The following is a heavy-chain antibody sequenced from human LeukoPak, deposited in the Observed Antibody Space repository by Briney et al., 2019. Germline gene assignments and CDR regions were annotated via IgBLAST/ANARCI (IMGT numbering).Heavy chain of an antibody. J-gene: IGHJ3*02. CDR3: ARKTAIVATPTDAFDI. CDR1: GYTFTNYY. Sequence: ASVKVSCKASGYTFTNYYMHWVRQAPGEGLEWMGMINPSGGSTTYAQKFQGRVTMTRDTSTSTVYMELSSLRSEDTAVYYCARKTAIVATPTDAFDIWGQGTMVTVSS. D-gene: IGHD5-12*01. V-gene: IGHV1-46*01. CDR2: INPSGGST.